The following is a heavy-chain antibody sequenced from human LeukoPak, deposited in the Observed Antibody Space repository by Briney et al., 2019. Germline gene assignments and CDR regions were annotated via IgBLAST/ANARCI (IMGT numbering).Heavy chain of an antibody. J-gene: IGHJ5*02. CDR2: INRSGRA. CDR3: ARHKIVITMLGVHRWFDP. Sequence: PGGSLRLSCAASGFTVSSNYMSWVRQSPGKGLEWIGDINRSGRAVYNTSLKSRVIISVDTSKNQFSLKVNSVTAADTAVYYCARHKIVITMLGVHRWFDPWGQGTLVAVSS. D-gene: IGHD3-3*01. V-gene: IGHV4-34*01. CDR1: GFTVSSNY.